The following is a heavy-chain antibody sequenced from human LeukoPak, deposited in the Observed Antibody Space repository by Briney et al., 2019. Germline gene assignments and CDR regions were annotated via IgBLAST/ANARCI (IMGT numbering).Heavy chain of an antibody. CDR1: GFTLGDYA. V-gene: IGHV3-49*03. CDR3: TRGDVLLWFGDPY. D-gene: IGHD3-10*01. J-gene: IGHJ4*02. Sequence: GGSLRLSCTASGFTLGDYAMSWFRQAPGKGLEWVGFIRSKAYGGTTEYAASVKGRFTISRDDSKSIAYLQMNSLKTEDTAVYYCTRGDVLLWFGDPYWGQGTLVTVSS. CDR2: IRSKAYGGTT.